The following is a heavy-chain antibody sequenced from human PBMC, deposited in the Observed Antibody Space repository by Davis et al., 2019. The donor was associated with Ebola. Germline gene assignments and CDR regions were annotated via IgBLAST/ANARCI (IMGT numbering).Heavy chain of an antibody. J-gene: IGHJ4*02. Sequence: SETLSLTCTVSGGSISSSSYYWGWIRQPPGKGLEWIGSIYYSGSTNYNPSLKSRVTISVDTSKNQFSLKLSSVTAADTAVYYCASISSSSWYYFDYWGQGTLVTVSS. CDR1: GGSISSSSYY. CDR3: ASISSSSWYYFDY. D-gene: IGHD6-13*01. V-gene: IGHV4-39*07. CDR2: IYYSGST.